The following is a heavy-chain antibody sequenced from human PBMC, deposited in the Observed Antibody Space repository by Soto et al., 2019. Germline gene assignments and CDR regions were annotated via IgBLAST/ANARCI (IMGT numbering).Heavy chain of an antibody. Sequence: QVQLQESGPGLVKPSQTLSLTCTVSGDSISSGDNYWSWIRQPPGKRLEWNGYIYYSGNTYSRPSLQSRVTISVDTSKNQFSLKLNSVTAADTAFYYCARGSYSDSSSYLDYWCQGTLVPVSS. CDR2: IYYSGNT. J-gene: IGHJ4*02. CDR3: ARGSYSDSSSYLDY. V-gene: IGHV4-30-4*01. CDR1: GDSISSGDNY. D-gene: IGHD6-6*01.